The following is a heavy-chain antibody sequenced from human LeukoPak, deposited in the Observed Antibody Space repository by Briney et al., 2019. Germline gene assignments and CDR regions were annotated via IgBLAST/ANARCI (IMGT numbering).Heavy chain of an antibody. CDR3: ARQGGDYFDY. CDR1: GYPISSGYY. CDR2: IYHSGST. Sequence: SETLSLTCAVSGYPISSGYYWGWIRQPPGKGLEWIGSIYHSGSTYYNPSLKSRVTISVDTSKNQFSLKLSSVTAADTAVYYCARQGGDYFDYWGQGTLVTVSS. V-gene: IGHV4-38-2*01. D-gene: IGHD1-26*01. J-gene: IGHJ4*02.